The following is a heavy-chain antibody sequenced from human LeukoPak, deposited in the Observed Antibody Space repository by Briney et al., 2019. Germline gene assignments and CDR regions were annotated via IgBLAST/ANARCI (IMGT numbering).Heavy chain of an antibody. D-gene: IGHD3-10*01. V-gene: IGHV5-51*01. CDR2: FYPGDSDT. CDR1: GYSFTSYW. CDR3: ARGGVYYYGSGSYYFDY. Sequence: GESLKISCKGSGYSFTSYWIGWVRQMPGKGLEWMGIFYPGDSDTRYSPSFQGQVTISADKSISTTYLQWSSLKASDTAMYYCARGGVYYYGSGSYYFDYWGQGTLVTVSS. J-gene: IGHJ4*02.